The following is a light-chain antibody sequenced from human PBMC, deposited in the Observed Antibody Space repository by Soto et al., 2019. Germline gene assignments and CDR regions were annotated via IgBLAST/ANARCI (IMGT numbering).Light chain of an antibody. J-gene: IGLJ2*01. Sequence: QSVLTQPPSATGTPGQRVTISCSGGSSNIGRNTLHWYQHLPGTAPKLVIYTNNQRPSGVPDRFSGSRSGTSASLAISGLQSEDEADYYCATWDDSLTGVIFGGGTKLTVL. CDR1: SSNIGRNT. CDR3: ATWDDSLTGVI. CDR2: TNN. V-gene: IGLV1-44*01.